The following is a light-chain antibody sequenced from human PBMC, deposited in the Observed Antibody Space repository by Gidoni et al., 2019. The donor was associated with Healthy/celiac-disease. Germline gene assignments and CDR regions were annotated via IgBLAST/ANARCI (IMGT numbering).Light chain of an antibody. J-gene: IGKJ4*01. CDR1: QSVSSY. Sequence: EIVLTQSPATLSLSPGERATLSCRASQSVSSYVAWYQQKPGQAPRLLIYDASNRATGIPVRFRGSGSGTDFTLTISSLEPEDFAVYYCQQRSNWPPLTFGGGTKVEIK. CDR2: DAS. CDR3: QQRSNWPPLT. V-gene: IGKV3-11*01.